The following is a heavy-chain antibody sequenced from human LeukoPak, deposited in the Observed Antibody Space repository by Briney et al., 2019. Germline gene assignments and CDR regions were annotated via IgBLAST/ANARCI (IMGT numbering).Heavy chain of an antibody. D-gene: IGHD3-10*01. V-gene: IGHV4-4*02. CDR1: GGSISSSYW. CDR3: ARRVPMVRGVTAHRSYQYFDY. CDR2: INHSGST. J-gene: IGHJ4*02. Sequence: PSGTLSLTCGVSGGSISSSYWWSWVRQPPGKGLEWIGEINHSGSTNYNPSLKSRVTISVDTSKNQFSLKLSSVTAADTAVYYCARRVPMVRGVTAHRSYQYFDYWGQGTLVTVSS.